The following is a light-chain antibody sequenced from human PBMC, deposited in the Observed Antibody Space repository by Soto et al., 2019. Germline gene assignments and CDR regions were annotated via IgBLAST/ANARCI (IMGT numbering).Light chain of an antibody. CDR2: GNS. CDR3: QSYDSSLSGSTVV. J-gene: IGLJ2*01. Sequence: QSVLTQPPSVSEAPGQRVTISCTGSSSNIGAGYDVHWYQQLPGTAPKLLIYGNSNRPSGVPDRFSGSKSGTSASLAITGLQAEDEADYYCQSYDSSLSGSTVVFGGGTKLTVL. V-gene: IGLV1-40*01. CDR1: SSNIGAGYD.